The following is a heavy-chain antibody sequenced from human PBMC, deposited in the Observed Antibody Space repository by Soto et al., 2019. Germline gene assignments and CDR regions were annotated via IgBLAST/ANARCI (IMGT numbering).Heavy chain of an antibody. CDR3: AKGVPGIAVAGTGYFQH. D-gene: IGHD6-19*01. Sequence: EVQLLESGGGLVQPGGSLRLSYAASGFTFSSYAMSWVRQAPGKGLEWVSSISGSGDSTYYADSVKGRFTISRDNSKNTLYLQMNSLRAEDTAVYYCAKGVPGIAVAGTGYFQHWGQGTLVTVSS. CDR2: ISGSGDST. J-gene: IGHJ1*01. CDR1: GFTFSSYA. V-gene: IGHV3-23*01.